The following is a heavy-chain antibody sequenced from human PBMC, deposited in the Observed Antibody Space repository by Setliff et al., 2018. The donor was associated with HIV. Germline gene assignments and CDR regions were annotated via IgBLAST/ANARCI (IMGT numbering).Heavy chain of an antibody. J-gene: IGHJ5*02. CDR1: GFTFSSYA. D-gene: IGHD2-15*01. Sequence: PGGSLRLSCAASGFTFSSYAMTWVRQVPGKGLVWVSHINQGGSSTSYADSVKGRFTISRDNAKNALYLQMNSLRAEETAVYYCVRGAGSLDRWGQGTLVTVSS. CDR3: VRGAGSLDR. CDR2: INQGGSST. V-gene: IGHV3-74*01.